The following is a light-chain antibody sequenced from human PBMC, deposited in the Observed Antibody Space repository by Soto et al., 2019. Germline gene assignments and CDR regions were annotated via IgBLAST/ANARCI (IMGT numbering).Light chain of an antibody. CDR3: FSFAGSDSWG. CDR2: EAT. Sequence: QSALTQPASVSGSPGQSITISCTGSSSDVGTYVLVSWYQHHPGAAPKLMIYEATRRPSGICNRFSGSKSGNTASLTISGPHAEDQANYYRFSFAGSDSWGFGGGTKPPVL. CDR1: SSDVGTYVL. V-gene: IGLV2-23*01. J-gene: IGLJ3*02.